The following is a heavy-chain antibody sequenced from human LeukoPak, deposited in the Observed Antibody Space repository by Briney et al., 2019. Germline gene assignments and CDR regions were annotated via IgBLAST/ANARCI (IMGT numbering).Heavy chain of an antibody. CDR3: VRAPASCSTTSCSLDY. CDR2: IKTDGSIT. J-gene: IGHJ4*02. V-gene: IGHV3-74*01. CDR1: GFTFSNYW. Sequence: GGSLRVSCAASGFTFSNYWMHWVRQVPGKGLVWVSRIKTDGSITDYADSLKGRFTISRDNAKNTLYLQMNSLRAEDTAVYYCVRAPASCSTTSCSLDYWGQGTLVTVSS. D-gene: IGHD2-2*01.